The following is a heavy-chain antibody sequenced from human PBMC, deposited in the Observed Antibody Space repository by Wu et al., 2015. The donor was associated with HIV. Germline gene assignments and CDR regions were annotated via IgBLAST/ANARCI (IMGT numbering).Heavy chain of an antibody. CDR1: GGTFSSYA. Sequence: QVQLVQSGAEVKKPGSSVKVSCKASGGTFSSYAISWVRQAPGQGLEWMGGIIPIFGTANYAQKFQGRVTITTDESTSTAYMELSSLRSEDTAVYYCARDSGYYGSGSYYNNAFDIWGQGTMVTVSS. D-gene: IGHD3-10*01. V-gene: IGHV1-69*05. CDR2: IIPIFGTA. J-gene: IGHJ3*02. CDR3: ARDSGYYGSGSYYNNAFDI.